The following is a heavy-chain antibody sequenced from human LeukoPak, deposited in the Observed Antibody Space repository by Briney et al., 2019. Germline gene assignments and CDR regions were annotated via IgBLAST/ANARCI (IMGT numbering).Heavy chain of an antibody. Sequence: SGPTLVKPTQTLTLTCTFSGLSRTTSGVAVGWIRQPPGKALEWLALIYWDDDKRYSPSLKSRLTITKDTSKNHVVLTMTDMDPVDTATYYCAHREHDILAANHRPFDYWGQGALVTVSS. J-gene: IGHJ4*02. D-gene: IGHD3-9*01. CDR2: IYWDDDK. V-gene: IGHV2-5*02. CDR1: GLSRTTSGVA. CDR3: AHREHDILAANHRPFDY.